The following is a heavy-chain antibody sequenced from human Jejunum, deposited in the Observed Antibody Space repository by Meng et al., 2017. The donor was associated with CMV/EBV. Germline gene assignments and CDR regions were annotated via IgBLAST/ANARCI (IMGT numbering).Heavy chain of an antibody. CDR2: IRGGGGGT. CDR3: AKGHSIGYNYLDS. J-gene: IGHJ4*02. V-gene: IGHV3-23*01. D-gene: IGHD6-19*01. CDR1: GYTFSTYD. Sequence: ASGYTFSTYDVSWVRQAPGKVLEWVSAIRGGGGGTYYADSVKGRFTFSRDNSETTLFLQMNSLRAEDTAVYYCAKGHSIGYNYLDSWGQGTLVTVSS.